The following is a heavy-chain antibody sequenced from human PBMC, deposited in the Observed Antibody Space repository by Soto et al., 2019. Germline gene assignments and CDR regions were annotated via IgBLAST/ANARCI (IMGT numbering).Heavy chain of an antibody. CDR2: IYHSGST. CDR3: ARGGNSSSRLFDY. V-gene: IGHV4-59*12. CDR1: GGSISSYY. D-gene: IGHD6-6*01. J-gene: IGHJ4*02. Sequence: SESLSLTCTVSGGSISSYYWSWIRQPPGKGLEWIGDIYHSGSTNYNPSLKSRVTISVDTSKNQFSLKLSSVTAADTAVYYCARGGNSSSRLFDYWGQGTLVTVSS.